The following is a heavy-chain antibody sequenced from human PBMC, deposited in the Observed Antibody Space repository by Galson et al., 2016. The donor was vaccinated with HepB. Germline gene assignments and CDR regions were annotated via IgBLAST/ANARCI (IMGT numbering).Heavy chain of an antibody. CDR3: TRDFGYSNFSYYDGLDV. CDR2: IKEDGGEK. D-gene: IGHD6-13*01. CDR1: GFTFSYYW. V-gene: IGHV3-7*01. J-gene: IGHJ6*02. Sequence: SLRLSCADSGFTFSYYWMSWVRQGPGKGLEWVGNIKEDGGEKNYVDSVKGRFSISRDNAKNSLYLQMNSLGVEDTAVYYCTRDFGYSNFSYYDGLDVWGHGTTVTVSS.